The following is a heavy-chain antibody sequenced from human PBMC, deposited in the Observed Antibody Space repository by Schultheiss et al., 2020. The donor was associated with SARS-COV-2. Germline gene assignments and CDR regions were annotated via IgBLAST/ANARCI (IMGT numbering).Heavy chain of an antibody. D-gene: IGHD3-22*01. V-gene: IGHV4-34*01. CDR3: ARQSSGYYRN. J-gene: IGHJ4*02. CDR2: INHSGST. CDR1: GGSFSGYY. Sequence: SETLSLTCAVYGGSFSGYYWSWIRQPPGKGLEWIGEINHSGSTNYNPSLKSRVTISVDKSKNQFSLKLSSVTAADTAVYYCARQSSGYYRNWGQGTLVTVSS.